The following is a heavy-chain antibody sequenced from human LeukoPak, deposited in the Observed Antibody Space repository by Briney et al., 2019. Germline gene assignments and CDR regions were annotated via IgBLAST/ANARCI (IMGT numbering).Heavy chain of an antibody. J-gene: IGHJ5*02. CDR1: GGSFSGYY. CDR3: ARHRSRIAVAGTRWWFDP. V-gene: IGHV4-34*01. D-gene: IGHD6-19*01. CDR2: INHSGST. Sequence: SETLSLTCAVYGGSFSGYYWSWIRQPPGKGLEWIGEINHSGSTNYNPSLKSRVTISVDTSKNQFSLKLSSVTAADTAVYYCARHRSRIAVAGTRWWFDPWGQGTLVTVSS.